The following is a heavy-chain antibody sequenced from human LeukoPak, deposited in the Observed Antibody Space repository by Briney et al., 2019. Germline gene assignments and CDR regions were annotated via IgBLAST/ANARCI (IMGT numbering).Heavy chain of an antibody. CDR1: GYTFTSYY. V-gene: IGHV1-46*01. CDR2: INPSGGST. J-gene: IGHJ4*02. CDR3: ARTGGVATPFDY. D-gene: IGHD3-3*01. Sequence: ASVKVSCKASGYTFTSYYMHWVRQAPGQGLEWMGIINPSGGSTSHAQKFQGRVTMTRDTSTSTVYMELSSLRSEDTAVYYCARTGGVATPFDYWGQGTLVTVSS.